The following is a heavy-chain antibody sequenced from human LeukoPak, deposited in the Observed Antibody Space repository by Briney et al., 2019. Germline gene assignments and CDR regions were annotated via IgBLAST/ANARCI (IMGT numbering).Heavy chain of an antibody. D-gene: IGHD3-22*01. V-gene: IGHV1-2*02. CDR2: INPNSGGT. Sequence: ASVKVSCKASGYTFTGYYMHWVRQAPGQGLEWMGWINPNSGGTNYAQKFQGRVTMTRDTSISTAYMELSRLRSDDTAVYYCARVQYYDSSGYPFPDYWGQGTLVTVSS. J-gene: IGHJ4*02. CDR3: ARVQYYDSSGYPFPDY. CDR1: GYTFTGYY.